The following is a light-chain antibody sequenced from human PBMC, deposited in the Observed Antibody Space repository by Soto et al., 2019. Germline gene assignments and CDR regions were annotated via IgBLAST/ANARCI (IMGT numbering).Light chain of an antibody. Sequence: EIVLTQSPGALSLSPGERATLSCRASQSVTSNYLAWYQLKPGQAPRLLIYAASSRATGIPDRFSGSGSGTDFALTISRLDPEDFAVYFCQQYGSSPRTFGQGTKV. V-gene: IGKV3-20*01. CDR1: QSVTSNY. CDR2: AAS. CDR3: QQYGSSPRT. J-gene: IGKJ1*01.